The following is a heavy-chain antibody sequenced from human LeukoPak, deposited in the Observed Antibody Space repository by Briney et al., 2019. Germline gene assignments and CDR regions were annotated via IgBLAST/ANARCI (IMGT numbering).Heavy chain of an antibody. CDR2: IYYSGST. CDR1: GGSISSHY. V-gene: IGHV4-59*11. D-gene: IGHD1-26*01. CDR3: AKDRAPVDYLLYGWFDP. Sequence: SETLSLTCTVSGGSISSHYWSWIRQPPGKGLEWIGYIYYSGSTNYNPSLKSRVTISVDTSKNQFPLKLSSVTAADTAVYYCAKDRAPVDYLLYGWFDPWGQGTLVTVSS. J-gene: IGHJ5*02.